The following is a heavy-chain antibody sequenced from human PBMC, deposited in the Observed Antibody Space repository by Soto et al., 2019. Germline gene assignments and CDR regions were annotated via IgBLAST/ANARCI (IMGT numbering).Heavy chain of an antibody. CDR1: GGTFSSYA. CDR3: ARSPRVDIVATISYYYYGMDV. D-gene: IGHD5-12*01. V-gene: IGHV1-69*13. J-gene: IGHJ6*02. Sequence: SVKVSCKASGGTFSSYAISWVRQAPGQGLEWMGGIIPIFGTANYAQKFQGRVTITADESTSTAYMELSSLRSEDTAVYYRARSPRVDIVATISYYYYGMDVWGQGTTVTVSS. CDR2: IIPIFGTA.